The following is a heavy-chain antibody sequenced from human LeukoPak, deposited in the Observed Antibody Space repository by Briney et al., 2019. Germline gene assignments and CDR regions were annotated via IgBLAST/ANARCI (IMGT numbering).Heavy chain of an antibody. V-gene: IGHV4-59*08. CDR3: ARIGSRYPDY. Sequence: SETLSLTCTVSGDSLDTYYWSWIRQPPGNGLEWIGYIFYTGSTNYNPSLRSRVTISLDTSKNHFSLKLTSVTAADTAVYYCARIGSRYPDYWGQGTLVTVSS. J-gene: IGHJ4*02. CDR1: GDSLDTYY. D-gene: IGHD3-9*01. CDR2: IFYTGST.